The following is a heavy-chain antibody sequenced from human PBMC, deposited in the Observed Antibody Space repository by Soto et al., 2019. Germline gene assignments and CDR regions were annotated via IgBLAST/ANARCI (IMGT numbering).Heavy chain of an antibody. Sequence: GSLRLSCAASGFTLSSYAMSWVRQAPGKGLEWVSVISGDGNTIYYADSVKGRFTISRDNSKNTLFLQMDSLRAEDTAVYFCAKDGHFDLSTGTGYFYYGLDVWGQGTTVTVSS. V-gene: IGHV3-23*01. CDR2: ISGDGNTI. D-gene: IGHD3-9*01. J-gene: IGHJ6*02. CDR3: AKDGHFDLSTGTGYFYYGLDV. CDR1: GFTLSSYA.